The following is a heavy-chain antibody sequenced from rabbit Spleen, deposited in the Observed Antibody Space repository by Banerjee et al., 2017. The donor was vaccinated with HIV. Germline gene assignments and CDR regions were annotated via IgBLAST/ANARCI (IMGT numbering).Heavy chain of an antibody. V-gene: IGHV1S47*01. J-gene: IGHJ4*01. Sequence: QEQLVESGGGLVKPEGSLTLTCKASGFSFSDRDVMCWVRQAPGKGLEWIACIDTSDASAHFANWVNGRFTVSLDNAQNTVFLQMTSLTVADTATYFCARDAAGREDFNLWGPGTLVTVS. CDR2: IDTSDASA. D-gene: IGHD4-2*01. CDR3: ARDAAGREDFNL. CDR1: GFSFSDRDV.